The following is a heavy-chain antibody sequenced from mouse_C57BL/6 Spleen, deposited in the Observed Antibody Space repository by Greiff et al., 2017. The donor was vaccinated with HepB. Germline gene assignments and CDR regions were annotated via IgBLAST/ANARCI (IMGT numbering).Heavy chain of an antibody. Sequence: VQLQQSGPELVKPGASVKISCKASGYAFSSSWMNWVKQRPGKGLEWIGRIYPGDGDTNYNGKFKGKATLTADKSSSTAYMQLSSLTSEDSAVYFCAREGVYDGYYGYAMDYLGQGTSVTVSS. V-gene: IGHV1-82*01. D-gene: IGHD2-3*01. CDR1: GYAFSSSW. CDR2: IYPGDGDT. J-gene: IGHJ4*01. CDR3: AREGVYDGYYGYAMDY.